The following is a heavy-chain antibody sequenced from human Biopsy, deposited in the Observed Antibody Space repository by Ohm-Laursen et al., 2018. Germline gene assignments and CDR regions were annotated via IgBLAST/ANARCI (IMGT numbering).Heavy chain of an antibody. J-gene: IGHJ6*02. CDR3: ARESPLRLGVCGAIRCFKEVFGMDV. CDR1: GYNFGNYY. V-gene: IGHV1-46*01. Sequence: ASSVKVSCKASGYNFGNYYINWVRKVPGQGLEWLGVVKPVAEATMYAQKFQDRITLTRDASTNTVYMDLTSLTSEDTAVYYCARESPLRLGVCGAIRCFKEVFGMDVWGQGTTVIVSS. CDR2: VKPVAEAT. D-gene: IGHD2-21*01.